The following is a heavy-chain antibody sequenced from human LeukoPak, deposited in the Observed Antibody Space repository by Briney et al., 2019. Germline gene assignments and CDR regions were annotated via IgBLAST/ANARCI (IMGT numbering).Heavy chain of an antibody. Sequence: SETLSLTCTVSGDSISSGNYWGWIRQPPGKGLEWIGSIFHTGSTYFNLSLKSRVTISVDTSKNQFSLKLSSVTAADTAVYYCARARGLLWFGERIDWFDPWGQGTLVTVSS. CDR1: GDSISSGNY. CDR3: ARARGLLWFGERIDWFDP. V-gene: IGHV4-38-2*02. J-gene: IGHJ5*02. D-gene: IGHD3-10*01. CDR2: IFHTGST.